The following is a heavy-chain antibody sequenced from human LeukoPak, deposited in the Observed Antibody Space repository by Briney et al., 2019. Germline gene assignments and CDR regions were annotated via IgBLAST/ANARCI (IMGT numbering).Heavy chain of an antibody. D-gene: IGHD3-10*01. J-gene: IGHJ4*02. CDR2: IYHSGST. CDR3: AREAGDSAAAGAFDY. V-gene: IGHV4-30-2*01. CDR1: GGSISSGGYY. Sequence: PSETLSLTCTVSGGSISSGGYYWSWIRQPPGKGLEWIGYIYHSGSTYYNPSLKSRVTISVDRSENQFSLKLSSVTAADTAVYYCAREAGDSAAAGAFDYWGQGTLVTVSS.